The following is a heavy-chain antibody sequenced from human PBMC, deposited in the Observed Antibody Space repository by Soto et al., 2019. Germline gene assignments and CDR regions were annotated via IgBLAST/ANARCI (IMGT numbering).Heavy chain of an antibody. V-gene: IGHV4-34*01. Sequence: SETLSLTCAVYGGSFIGYYCIFIRHPPFKGLEWIVEINHSGSTNYNPSLKSRVTISVYTSKNQFSLKLSSVTAADTAVYDCARGPYNWNYGYYYGMDVWGQGTTVTVSS. D-gene: IGHD1-7*01. J-gene: IGHJ6*02. CDR1: GGSFIGYY. CDR2: INHSGST. CDR3: ARGPYNWNYGYYYGMDV.